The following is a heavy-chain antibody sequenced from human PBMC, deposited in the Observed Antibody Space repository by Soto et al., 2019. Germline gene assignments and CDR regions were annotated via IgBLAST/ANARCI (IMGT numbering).Heavy chain of an antibody. V-gene: IGHV4-34*01. CDR3: ARMRSNY. CDR1: GGSFSDYY. Sequence: PSETLSLTCAVYGGSFSDYYWNWIRQPPGKGLEWIGEINHSGSTNYNPSLKSRVTISVDTSKNQFSPKLSSVTAADTAVYYCARMRSNYWGQGTLVTVSS. J-gene: IGHJ4*02. CDR2: INHSGST.